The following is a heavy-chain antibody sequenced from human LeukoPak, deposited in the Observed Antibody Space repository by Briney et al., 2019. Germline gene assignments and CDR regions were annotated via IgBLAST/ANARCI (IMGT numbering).Heavy chain of an antibody. Sequence: SGTLCLTCTVSGGSISSGDYYWSCIRQPPAKGLEWIRYIYYSGRTYYNPSLKSRVTISVDTSKNQFSLKLSSVTAADTAVYYCAREYCSSTSCYCDVWGQGTTVTVSS. CDR2: IYYSGRT. CDR1: GGSISSGDYY. D-gene: IGHD2-2*01. J-gene: IGHJ6*02. CDR3: AREYCSSTSCYCDV. V-gene: IGHV4-30-4*01.